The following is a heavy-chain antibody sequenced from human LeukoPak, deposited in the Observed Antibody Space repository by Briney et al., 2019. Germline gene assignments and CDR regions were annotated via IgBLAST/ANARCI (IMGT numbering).Heavy chain of an antibody. V-gene: IGHV3-21*01. CDR1: GFTFSSYS. CDR2: INSRSDYI. D-gene: IGHD1-1*01. Sequence: KPGGSLRLSCAASGFTFSSYSMNWVRQAPGKGLEWVSSINSRSDYIYYADSVKGRFTISRDNAKNSLYLQMNSLRAEDTAVYYCARGLNDALDYWGQGTLVTVSS. J-gene: IGHJ4*02. CDR3: ARGLNDALDY.